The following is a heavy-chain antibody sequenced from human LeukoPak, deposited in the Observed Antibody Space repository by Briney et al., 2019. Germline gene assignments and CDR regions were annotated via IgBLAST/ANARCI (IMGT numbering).Heavy chain of an antibody. J-gene: IGHJ4*02. Sequence: GGSLRLSCAASGFTFSSYSMNWVHQAPGKGLEWVSSISSSSSYIYYADSVKGRFTISRDNAKNSLYLQMNSLRAEDTAVYYCARPYGDYLYYFDYWGQGTLVTVSS. D-gene: IGHD4-17*01. CDR2: ISSSSSYI. CDR3: ARPYGDYLYYFDY. V-gene: IGHV3-21*01. CDR1: GFTFSSYS.